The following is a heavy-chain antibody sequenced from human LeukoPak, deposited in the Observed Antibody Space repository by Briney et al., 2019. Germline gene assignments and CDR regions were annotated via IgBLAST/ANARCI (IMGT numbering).Heavy chain of an antibody. Sequence: GGSLRLSCAASGFTFSTYWMSWVRQAPGKGLEWVANINEDGSEKYYVDSVKGRFTISRDNAKNSLYLQMNSLRAEDTAEDTAVYYCARAGSPGSVDYRGQGTLVTVSS. J-gene: IGHJ4*02. CDR2: INEDGSEK. D-gene: IGHD6-13*01. V-gene: IGHV3-7*05. CDR1: GFTFSTYW. CDR3: ARAGSPGSVDY.